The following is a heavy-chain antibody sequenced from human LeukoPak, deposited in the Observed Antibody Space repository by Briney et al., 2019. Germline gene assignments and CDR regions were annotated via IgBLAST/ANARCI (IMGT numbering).Heavy chain of an antibody. D-gene: IGHD3-3*02. CDR3: AKASWVSSADAVL. CDR1: GFTFSSYA. CDR2: LRGDGDT. V-gene: IGHV3-23*01. J-gene: IGHJ4*02. Sequence: GGSLRLSCAASGFTFSSYAMSWVRQAPARGLEWVSSLRGDGDTFYADSVKGRYTLSRDESRNTVYLQMNNLRVEDTAVYFCAKASWVSSADAVLWGQGTLVTVSS.